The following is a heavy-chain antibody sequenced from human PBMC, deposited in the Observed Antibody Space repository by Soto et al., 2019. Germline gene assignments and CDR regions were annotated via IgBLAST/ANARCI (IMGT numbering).Heavy chain of an antibody. V-gene: IGHV4-31*03. Sequence: SETLSLTCTVSGGSISSGGYYWSWIRQHPGKGLEWIGYIYYTGSSYYNPSLKSRVIISVDTSKNQFSLKLSSVTAADTAVYFCARFGYSTNIGIDYWGQGTLVTVSP. CDR1: GGSISSGGYY. CDR3: ARFGYSTNIGIDY. CDR2: IYYTGSS. D-gene: IGHD3-22*01. J-gene: IGHJ4*02.